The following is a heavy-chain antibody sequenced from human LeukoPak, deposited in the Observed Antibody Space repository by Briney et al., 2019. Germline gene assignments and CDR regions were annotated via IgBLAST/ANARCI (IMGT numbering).Heavy chain of an antibody. CDR1: GGTFGDYA. CDR3: SRGRQETKY. D-gene: IGHD3-10*01. V-gene: IGHV3-49*03. Sequence: PGGSLRLSCTVSGGTFGDYAMSWFRQAPGKGLEWVGFIRSKAYGGTTDYAASVKGRFTISRDDSKSIAYLQMNSLKTEDTAVYYCSRGRQETKYWGQGTLVTVSS. J-gene: IGHJ4*02. CDR2: IRSKAYGGTT.